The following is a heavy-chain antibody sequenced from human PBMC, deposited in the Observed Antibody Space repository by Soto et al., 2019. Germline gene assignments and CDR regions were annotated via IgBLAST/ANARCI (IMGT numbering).Heavy chain of an antibody. CDR2: FSGTTSST. J-gene: IGHJ4*02. D-gene: IGHD1-26*01. V-gene: IGHV3-23*01. CDR3: AKGQKWELPFDY. Sequence: EVQLLESGGGLVQPGGSLRLSCAASGFIFSSYAMSWVRQAPGKGLEWVSAFSGTTSSTYYADSVKGRFTISRDKSKNTLYLQMNSLKAEDTAVYYCAKGQKWELPFDYWGQGALVTVSS. CDR1: GFIFSSYA.